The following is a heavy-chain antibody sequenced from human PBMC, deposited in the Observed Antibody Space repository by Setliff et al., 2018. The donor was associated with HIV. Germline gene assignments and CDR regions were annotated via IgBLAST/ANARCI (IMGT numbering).Heavy chain of an antibody. CDR3: ARL. V-gene: IGHV3-74*01. CDR1: GFTFSNYW. CDR2: INGDGSRT. J-gene: IGHJ4*02. Sequence: PGGSLRLSCAASGFTFSNYWMHWVRQAPGKGLTWVSRINGDGSRTNYADSVKGRFTISRDNAKNTLFLQMNSLRAEDTAIYYCARLWGQGTLVTVSS.